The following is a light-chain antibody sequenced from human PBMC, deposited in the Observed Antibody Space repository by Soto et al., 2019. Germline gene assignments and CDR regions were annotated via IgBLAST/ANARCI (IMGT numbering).Light chain of an antibody. CDR2: DAS. CDR3: QQYNTYST. Sequence: DIQITQSPSTRSASVGDRVTITFRASQSISSWLAWYQQKPGKAPKLLIYDASSLESGVPSRFSGSGSGTEFTLTISSLRPDDFATYYCQQYNTYSTCGQGTKGDIK. V-gene: IGKV1-5*01. J-gene: IGKJ1*01. CDR1: QSISSW.